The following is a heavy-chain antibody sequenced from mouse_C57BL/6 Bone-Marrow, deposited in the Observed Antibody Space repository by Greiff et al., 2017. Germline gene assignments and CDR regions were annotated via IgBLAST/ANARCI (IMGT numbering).Heavy chain of an antibody. J-gene: IGHJ3*01. CDR1: GYTFTSYW. V-gene: IGHV1-64*01. Sequence: QVQLQQSGAELVKPGASVKLSCKASGYTFTSYWMHWVKQRPGQGLEWIGMIHPNSGSTNYNEKFKSKATLTVDKSSSTAYMQLSSLTSEDSAVYYCARGIYYDYDGWFAYWGQGTLVTVSA. D-gene: IGHD2-4*01. CDR2: IHPNSGST. CDR3: ARGIYYDYDGWFAY.